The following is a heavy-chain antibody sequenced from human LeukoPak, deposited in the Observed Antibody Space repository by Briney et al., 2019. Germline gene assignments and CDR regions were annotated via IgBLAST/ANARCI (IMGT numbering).Heavy chain of an antibody. CDR1: GFTFSSYG. D-gene: IGHD3-22*01. Sequence: GGSLRLSCAASGFTFSSYGMHWVRQAPGKGLEWAAFIRYDGSNKYYADSVKGRFTISRDNSKNTLYPQMNGLRAADTAVYYCAKDPTHYRVWDDYDSTVLSYWGQGTLVTVSS. J-gene: IGHJ4*02. CDR3: AKDPTHYRVWDDYDSTVLSY. V-gene: IGHV3-30*02. CDR2: IRYDGSNK.